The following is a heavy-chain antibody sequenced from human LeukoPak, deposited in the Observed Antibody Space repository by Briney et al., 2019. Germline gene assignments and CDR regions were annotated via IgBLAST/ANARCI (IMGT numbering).Heavy chain of an antibody. J-gene: IGHJ5*02. CDR1: GDSIRSYY. Sequence: SETLSLTCTVSGDSIRSYYWGWIRQPPGKGLEWIGSIYDSGSTYYNPSLKSRVTISVDTSKNQFSLKLNSVTAADTAVYYCARHYGPWGQGTLVTVSS. V-gene: IGHV4-39*01. CDR2: IYDSGST. CDR3: ARHYGP. D-gene: IGHD3-10*01.